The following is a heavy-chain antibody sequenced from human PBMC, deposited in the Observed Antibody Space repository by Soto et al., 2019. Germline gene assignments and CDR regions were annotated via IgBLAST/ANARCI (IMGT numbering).Heavy chain of an antibody. D-gene: IGHD2-15*01. V-gene: IGHV3-23*01. J-gene: IGHJ4*02. Sequence: LRLSCAASGFTFSSYAMSWVRQAPGKGLEWASAISGSGGSTYYADSVKGRFTISRDNSKNTLYLQMNSLRAEDTAVYYCAIDIVVVVAATKSDYWGQGTRVTVSS. CDR1: GFTFSSYA. CDR3: AIDIVVVVAATKSDY. CDR2: ISGSGGST.